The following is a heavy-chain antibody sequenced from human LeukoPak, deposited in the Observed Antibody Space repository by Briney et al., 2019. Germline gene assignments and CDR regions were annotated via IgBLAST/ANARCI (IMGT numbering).Heavy chain of an antibody. CDR2: INHSGST. Sequence: SETLSLTSAVYGGSFSGYYWSWIRQPPGKGLKWIGEINHSGSTNYNPSLKSRVTISVDTSKNQFSLKLSSVTAADTAVYYCARGLRLRTISPHYYGMDVWGQGTTVTVSS. J-gene: IGHJ6*02. V-gene: IGHV4-34*01. CDR1: GGSFSGYY. D-gene: IGHD3-3*01. CDR3: ARGLRLRTISPHYYGMDV.